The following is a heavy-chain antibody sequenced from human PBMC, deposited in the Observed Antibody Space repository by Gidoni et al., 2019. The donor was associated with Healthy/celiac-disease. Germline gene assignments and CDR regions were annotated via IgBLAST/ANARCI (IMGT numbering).Heavy chain of an antibody. Sequence: QLQLQESGPGLVKPSETLSLTCTVSGGSISSSSYYWGWIRQPPGKGLEWIGSIYYSGSTYYNPSLKSRVTISVDTSKNQFSLKLSSVTAADTAVYYCARHINDYGDVYDYWGQGTLVTVSS. CDR2: IYYSGST. V-gene: IGHV4-39*01. J-gene: IGHJ4*02. CDR1: GGSISSSSYY. D-gene: IGHD4-17*01. CDR3: ARHINDYGDVYDY.